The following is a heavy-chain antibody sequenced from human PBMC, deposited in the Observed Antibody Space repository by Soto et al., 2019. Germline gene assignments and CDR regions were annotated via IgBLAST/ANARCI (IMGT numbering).Heavy chain of an antibody. D-gene: IGHD3-10*01. J-gene: IGHJ4*02. CDR3: AKRSGSGSSAPYSDY. Sequence: EVQLLESGGGLVQPGGSLRLSCAASGFTFSSYAMSWVRQAPGKGLEWVSAISGSGGSTYYADSVKGRFTISRDNSKGVLYLQTNCMSAEDTAVYYCAKRSGSGSSAPYSDYWGQGTLVVVSS. V-gene: IGHV3-23*01. CDR2: ISGSGGST. CDR1: GFTFSSYA.